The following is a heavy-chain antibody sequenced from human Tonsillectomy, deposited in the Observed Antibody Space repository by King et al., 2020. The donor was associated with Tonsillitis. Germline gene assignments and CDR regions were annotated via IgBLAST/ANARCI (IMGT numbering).Heavy chain of an antibody. Sequence: VQLVESGGGVVQPGGSLRLSCAASGFTFTTFGMHWVRQAPGKGLEWVAFMRYDGNNKYYGGSVKGRFTISRDNSMNTLYLQMNSLRDADTAVYFCAKDFLPKYSFASPVGYWAQGTLVIVSS. V-gene: IGHV3-30*02. D-gene: IGHD4-11*01. CDR2: MRYDGNNK. J-gene: IGHJ4*02. CDR1: GFTFTTFG. CDR3: AKDFLPKYSFASPVGY.